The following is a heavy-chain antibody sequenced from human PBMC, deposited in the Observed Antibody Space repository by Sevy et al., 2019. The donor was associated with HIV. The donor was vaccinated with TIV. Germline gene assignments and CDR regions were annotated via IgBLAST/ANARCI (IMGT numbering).Heavy chain of an antibody. V-gene: IGHV3-11*01. J-gene: IGHJ4*02. Sequence: GGSLRLSCAASGFTFSDHYMSWIRQAPGKGLEWVSYISSSGSSIYYTDSVKGRLNISRDNEKNSLFLQMNSLRAEDTAVYYCAKDSAYYDSSGYYMETGGNFDYWGQGTLVTVSS. D-gene: IGHD3-22*01. CDR1: GFTFSDHY. CDR3: AKDSAYYDSSGYYMETGGNFDY. CDR2: ISSSGSSI.